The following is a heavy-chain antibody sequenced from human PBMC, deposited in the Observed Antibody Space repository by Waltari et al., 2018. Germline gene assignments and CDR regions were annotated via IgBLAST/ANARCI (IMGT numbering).Heavy chain of an antibody. D-gene: IGHD5-12*01. CDR1: GFTFRNYA. J-gene: IGHJ3*01. CDR3: TREDDGNDSGAFDL. Sequence: VQLVASGGDMVQPGRSLRLSCTGSGFTFRNYAINWVRQAPGKGLEWVGFIRSNDYTGGTSFAASVGGRFTISRDDSKRTAYLQMNALQTDDSATYYCTREDDGNDSGAFDLWGQGTLVTVSS. CDR2: IRSNDYTGGT. V-gene: IGHV3-49*04.